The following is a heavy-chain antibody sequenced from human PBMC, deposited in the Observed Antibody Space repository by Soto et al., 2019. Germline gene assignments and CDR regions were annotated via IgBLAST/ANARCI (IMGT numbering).Heavy chain of an antibody. J-gene: IGHJ6*02. D-gene: IGHD4-17*01. CDR1: GGTFSSYA. CDR3: AGVTVTTAHVRRLGGMDV. V-gene: IGHV1-69*01. CDR2: IIPIFGTA. Sequence: QVQLVQSGAEVKKPGSSVKVSCKASGGTFSSYAISWVRQAPGQGLEWMGGIIPIFGTANYAQKFQGRVTIAEDESTSTAYMELSSLRSEDTAVYYCAGVTVTTAHVRRLGGMDVWGQGTTVTVSS.